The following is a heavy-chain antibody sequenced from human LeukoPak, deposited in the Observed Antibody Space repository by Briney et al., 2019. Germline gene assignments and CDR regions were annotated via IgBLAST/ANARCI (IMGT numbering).Heavy chain of an antibody. CDR1: GFTFSDYY. D-gene: IGHD5-12*01. J-gene: IGHJ6*03. V-gene: IGHV3-11*01. CDR2: ISSSGSTI. Sequence: GGSLRLSCAASGFTFSDYYMSWIRQAPGKGLEWVSYISSSGSTIYYADSVKGRFTISRDNAKNSLYLRMNSLRAEDTAVYYCARDHKGIYSGYDWNPARYYYYMDVWGKGTTVTISS. CDR3: ARDHKGIYSGYDWNPARYYYYMDV.